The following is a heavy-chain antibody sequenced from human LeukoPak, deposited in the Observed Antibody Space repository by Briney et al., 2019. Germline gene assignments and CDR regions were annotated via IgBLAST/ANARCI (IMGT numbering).Heavy chain of an antibody. V-gene: IGHV1-69*13. Sequence: ASVKVSCKASVGTFSSYAISWVRQAPGQGLEWMGGIIPIFGTANYAQKFQGRVTITADESTSTAYMELSSLRSGDTAVYYCAIYSSWYVKAFDIWGQGTMVTVSS. CDR2: IIPIFGTA. D-gene: IGHD6-13*01. CDR3: AIYSSWYVKAFDI. CDR1: VGTFSSYA. J-gene: IGHJ3*02.